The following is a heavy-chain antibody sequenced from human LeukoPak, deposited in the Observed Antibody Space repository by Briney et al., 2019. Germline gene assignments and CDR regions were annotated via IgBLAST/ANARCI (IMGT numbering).Heavy chain of an antibody. CDR1: GFTFSSYA. D-gene: IGHD1-7*01. J-gene: IGHJ4*02. CDR2: ISGSGVST. V-gene: IGHV3-23*01. CDR3: AKDERNWNYNLASQTYD. Sequence: AGGSLRLPCAASGFTFSSYAMSWVRQAPGKGLEWVSAISGSGVSTYYADSVKGRFTISRDNSKNTLYLQMNSLRAEDTAVYYCAKDERNWNYNLASQTYDWGQGTLVTVSS.